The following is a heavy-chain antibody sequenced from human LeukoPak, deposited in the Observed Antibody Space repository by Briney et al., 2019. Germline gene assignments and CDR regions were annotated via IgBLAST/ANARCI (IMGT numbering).Heavy chain of an antibody. V-gene: IGHV3-30*18. CDR2: ISYDGSNK. Sequence: PGRSLRLSCAASGFTFSSYGMHWVRQAPGKGLEWVAVISYDGSNKYYADSVKGRFTISRDNSKNTLYLQMNSLRAEDTAVYYCAKDRKGLFQRWGQGTLVTVSS. CDR3: AKDRKGLFQR. J-gene: IGHJ1*01. CDR1: GFTFSSYG. D-gene: IGHD1-14*01.